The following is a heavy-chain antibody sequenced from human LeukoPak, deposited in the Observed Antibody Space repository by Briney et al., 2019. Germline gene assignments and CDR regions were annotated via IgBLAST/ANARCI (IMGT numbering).Heavy chain of an antibody. CDR2: ISGYNGYT. J-gene: IGHJ6*02. Sequence: GASVKVSCKASGYTFTNYGISWVRQAPGQGLEWMGWISGYNGYTNSAQQFQVRVTLTMDTSTSTVYMELRSLRSDDTAVYYCARWSGGSDWLYHYGMDVWGQGTTVTVSS. V-gene: IGHV1-18*01. CDR1: GYTFTNYG. CDR3: ARWSGGSDWLYHYGMDV. D-gene: IGHD6-19*01.